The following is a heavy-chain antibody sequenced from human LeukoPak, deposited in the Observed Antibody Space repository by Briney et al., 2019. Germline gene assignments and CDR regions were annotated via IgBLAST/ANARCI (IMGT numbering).Heavy chain of an antibody. D-gene: IGHD3-3*01. Sequence: PSETLSLTCTVSGGSISSSSYYWGWIRQPPGKGLEWIGSIYYSGSTYYNPSLKSRVTISVDTSKNQFSLKLSSVTAADTAVYYCARGVNIRRVTIFGVGPTHYFDYWGQGTLVTVSS. CDR1: GGSISSSSYY. CDR2: IYYSGST. CDR3: ARGVNIRRVTIFGVGPTHYFDY. J-gene: IGHJ4*02. V-gene: IGHV4-39*01.